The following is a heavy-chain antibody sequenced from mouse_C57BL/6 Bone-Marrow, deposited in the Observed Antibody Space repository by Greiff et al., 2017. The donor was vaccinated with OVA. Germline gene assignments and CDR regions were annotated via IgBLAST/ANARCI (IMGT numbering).Heavy chain of an antibody. Sequence: QVHVKQPGTELVKPGASVKLSCKASGYTFTSYWMHWVKQRPGQGLEWIGNINPSNGGTNYNEKFKSKATLTVDKSSSTAYMQLSSLTSEDSAVYYCARTTTVASSWYFDVWGTGTTVTVSS. CDR1: GYTFTSYW. V-gene: IGHV1-53*01. CDR2: INPSNGGT. CDR3: ARTTTVASSWYFDV. J-gene: IGHJ1*03. D-gene: IGHD1-1*01.